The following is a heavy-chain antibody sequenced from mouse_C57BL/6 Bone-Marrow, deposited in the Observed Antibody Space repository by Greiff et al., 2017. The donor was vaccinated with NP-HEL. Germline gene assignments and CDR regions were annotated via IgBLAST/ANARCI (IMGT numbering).Heavy chain of an antibody. V-gene: IGHV14-4*01. CDR3: TTQNFDV. CDR1: GFNIKDDY. Sequence: VQLKQSGAELVRPGASVKLSCTASGFNIKDDYMHWVKQRPEQGLEWIGWIDPENGDTEYASKFQGKATITADTSSNTAYLQLSSLTSEDTAVYYCTTQNFDVWGTGTTVTVSS. CDR2: IDPENGDT. J-gene: IGHJ1*03.